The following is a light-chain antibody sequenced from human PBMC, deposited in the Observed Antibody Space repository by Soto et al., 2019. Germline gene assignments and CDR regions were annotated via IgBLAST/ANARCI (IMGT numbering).Light chain of an antibody. Sequence: QLVLTQPPSASGTPGQRVTISCSGSSSKIGSNTVNWYQQVPGTAPKLLIHSNSQRPSGVPDRFSGSRSGTSASLAISGLQSDDEADYYCATWDDSLSGPVFGGGTKLTVL. CDR2: SNS. J-gene: IGLJ2*01. CDR3: ATWDDSLSGPV. V-gene: IGLV1-44*01. CDR1: SSKIGSNT.